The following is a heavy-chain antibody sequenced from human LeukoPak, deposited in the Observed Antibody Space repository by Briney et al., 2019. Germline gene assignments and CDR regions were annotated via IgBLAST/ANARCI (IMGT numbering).Heavy chain of an antibody. CDR2: IYYSGTT. D-gene: IGHD3-22*01. V-gene: IGHV4-39*07. CDR3: AGLVGRYSSGLYYYYFDY. CDR1: GGSISNSIYY. Sequence: PSETLSLTCTVSGGSISNSIYYWGWVRQPPGKGLEWIGSIYYSGTTYYSPSLKSRVTMSIDKSKNQFFLNLSSVTAADTAVYYCAGLVGRYSSGLYYYYFDYWGQGTLVTVSS. J-gene: IGHJ4*02.